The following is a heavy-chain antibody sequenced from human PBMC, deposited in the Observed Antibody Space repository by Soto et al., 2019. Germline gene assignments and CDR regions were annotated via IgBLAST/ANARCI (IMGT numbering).Heavy chain of an antibody. Sequence: GASVKVSCKASGGTFSSYTISWVRQAPGQGLEWMGRIIPILGIANYAQKFQGRVTITADKSTSTAYMELSSLRSEDTAVYYCARGRGNSAWYFDLWGRGTLVTVSS. CDR3: ARGRGNSAWYFDL. D-gene: IGHD2-21*02. J-gene: IGHJ2*01. CDR2: IIPILGIA. V-gene: IGHV1-69*02. CDR1: GGTFSSYT.